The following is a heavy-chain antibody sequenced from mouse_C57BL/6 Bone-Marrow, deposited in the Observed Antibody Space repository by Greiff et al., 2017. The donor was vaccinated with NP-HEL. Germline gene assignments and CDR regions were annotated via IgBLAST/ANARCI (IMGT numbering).Heavy chain of an antibody. CDR2: ISYDGSN. CDR3: ARAYDYDGWFAY. D-gene: IGHD2-4*01. V-gene: IGHV3-6*01. Sequence: DVQLQESGPGLVKPSQSLSLTCSVTGYSITSGYYWNWIRQFPGNKLEWMGYISYDGSNNYNPSLKNRISITRDTSKNQFFLKLNSVTTEDTATYYCARAYDYDGWFAYWGQGTLVTVSA. J-gene: IGHJ3*01. CDR1: GYSITSGYY.